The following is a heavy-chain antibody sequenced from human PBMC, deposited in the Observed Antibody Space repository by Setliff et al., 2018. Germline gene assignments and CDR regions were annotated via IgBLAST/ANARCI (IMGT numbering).Heavy chain of an antibody. CDR1: GYSISSGYI. V-gene: IGHV4-38-2*02. D-gene: IGHD2-15*01. CDR2: IGHTGSI. Sequence: PSETLSLTCTVSGYSISSGYIWGWIRQPPGKGLEWVGNIGHTGSINYNPSLKSRVTMSLDTSENQLSLKLTSVTAEDTAVYYCATSAWWYRFDSWGQGILVTVSS. J-gene: IGHJ4*02. CDR3: ATSAWWYRFDS.